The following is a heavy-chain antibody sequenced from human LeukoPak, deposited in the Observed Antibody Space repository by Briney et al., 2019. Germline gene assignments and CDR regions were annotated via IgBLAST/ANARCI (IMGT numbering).Heavy chain of an antibody. V-gene: IGHV5-51*01. CDR2: IYPGDSDT. CDR3: ARRYATNWFDP. Sequence: GESLKISCKSSRCSFTSYWIGWVRQMPGKGLEWKGIIYPGDSDTRYSPSFQGQVPISADKSISTAYLQWSSLNASDTAMYYCARRYATNWFDPWGQGTLVTVSS. D-gene: IGHD2-8*01. J-gene: IGHJ5*02. CDR1: RCSFTSYW.